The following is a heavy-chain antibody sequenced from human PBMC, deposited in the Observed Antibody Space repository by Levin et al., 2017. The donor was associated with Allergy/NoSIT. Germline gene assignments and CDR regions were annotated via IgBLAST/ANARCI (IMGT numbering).Heavy chain of an antibody. CDR1: GFTFDDYT. Sequence: GGSLRLSCAASGFTFDDYTMHWVRQAPGKGLEWVSLISWDGGSTYYADSVKGRFTISRDNSKNSLYLQMNSLRTEDTALYYCAKDIEPQNYYYYGMDVWGQGTTVTVS. D-gene: IGHD1-14*01. J-gene: IGHJ6*02. CDR3: AKDIEPQNYYYYGMDV. CDR2: ISWDGGST. V-gene: IGHV3-43*01.